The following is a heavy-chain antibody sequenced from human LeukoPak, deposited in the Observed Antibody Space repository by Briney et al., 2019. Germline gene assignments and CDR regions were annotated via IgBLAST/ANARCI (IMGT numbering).Heavy chain of an antibody. CDR1: GGSIGSYY. J-gene: IGHJ6*02. Sequence: SETLSLTCTVSGGSIGSYYWSWIRQPPGKGLEWIGYMYYSGSTNYNPSPKSRVTISVDTSKNQFSLKLSSVTAADTAVYYCARQGSSWYRYYYGMDVWGQGTTVTVSS. CDR2: MYYSGST. V-gene: IGHV4-59*08. CDR3: ARQGSSWYRYYYGMDV. D-gene: IGHD6-13*01.